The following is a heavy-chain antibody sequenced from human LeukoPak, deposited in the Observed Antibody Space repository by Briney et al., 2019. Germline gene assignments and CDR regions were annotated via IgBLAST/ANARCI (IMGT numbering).Heavy chain of an antibody. Sequence: GGSLRLSCAASGFTLSNYCMTWVRQPAGRGREGVANIKQGGSGKYHVDSVQGRFTISRENAKHALYLQMNSLTAAHPAVYYCASGPLPYFAWLTHIDVWGKGSPLTVSS. CDR3: ASGPLPYFAWLTHIDV. J-gene: IGHJ6*01. CDR2: IKQGGSGK. D-gene: IGHD3-9*01. V-gene: IGHV3-7*01. CDR1: GFTLSNYC.